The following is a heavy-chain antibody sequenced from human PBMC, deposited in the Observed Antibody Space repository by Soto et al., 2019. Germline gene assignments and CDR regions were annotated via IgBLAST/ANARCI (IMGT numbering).Heavy chain of an antibody. V-gene: IGHV1-69*01. CDR2: IIPYYNTL. J-gene: IGHJ4*02. Sequence: QAQVVQSGAEVRKPGSSVKLSCKASEGTFNSYAIAWVRQAPGQGLEWMGGIIPYYNTLNYAQKFQDRVTITADDSTNTGYMELSSLRSDDTAVYFCVSGASRWYPYFVDSWAQGTLVTVSS. CDR3: VSGASRWYPYFVDS. CDR1: EGTFNSYA. D-gene: IGHD6-13*01.